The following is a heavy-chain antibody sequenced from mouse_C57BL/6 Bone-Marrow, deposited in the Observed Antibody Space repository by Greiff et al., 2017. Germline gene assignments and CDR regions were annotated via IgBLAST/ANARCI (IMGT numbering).Heavy chain of an antibody. J-gene: IGHJ2*01. CDR1: GYTFTSYW. CDR3: ARSELYYDGRDY. CDR2: IDPSDSYT. V-gene: IGHV1-69*01. D-gene: IGHD1-1*01. Sequence: QVQLKQPGAELVMPGASVKLSCKASGYTFTSYWMHWVKQRPGQGLEWIGEIDPSDSYTTYNQKFKGKSTLTVDKSSSTAYMQLSSLTSEDSAVXSCARSELYYDGRDYWGQGTTLTVSS.